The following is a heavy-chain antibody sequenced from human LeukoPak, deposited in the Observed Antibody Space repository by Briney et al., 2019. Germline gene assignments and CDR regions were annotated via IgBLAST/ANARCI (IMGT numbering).Heavy chain of an antibody. V-gene: IGHV4-39*01. J-gene: IGHJ4*02. CDR1: GGSVSSTTYY. Sequence: SETLSLTCTVSGGSVSSTTYYWGWIRQPPGKGLEWIGSIYYSGSTYYNPSLKSRVTISVDTSKNQFSLKLSSVTAADTAVYYCARLGYSSSHWGQGTLVTVSS. CDR2: IYYSGST. D-gene: IGHD6-13*01. CDR3: ARLGYSSSH.